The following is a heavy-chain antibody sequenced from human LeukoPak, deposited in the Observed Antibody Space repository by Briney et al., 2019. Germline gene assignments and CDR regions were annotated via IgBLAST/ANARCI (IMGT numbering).Heavy chain of an antibody. D-gene: IGHD3-16*01. CDR1: GYSITSGYY. CDR3: ADVWGTHGMDV. J-gene: IGHJ6*04. Sequence: PSETLSLTCIVSGYSITSGYYWGWIRQPPGQGLEWIGSIYHSGDTYYNPSLKSRVTISVDTSKKQFSLNLTSVTAADTAVYYCADVWGTHGMDVWGKGTTVTVFS. V-gene: IGHV4-38-2*02. CDR2: IYHSGDT.